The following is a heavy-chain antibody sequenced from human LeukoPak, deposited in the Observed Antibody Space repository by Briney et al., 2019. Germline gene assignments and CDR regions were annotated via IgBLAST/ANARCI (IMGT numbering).Heavy chain of an antibody. V-gene: IGHV3-15*01. CDR3: TTDQIGYYLEAFDI. CDR2: IKSKTDGGTT. CDR1: GFTFSNAW. J-gene: IGHJ3*02. Sequence: GGSLRLSCAASGFTFSNAWMSWVRQAPGKGLEWVGRIKSKTDGGTTDYAAPVKGRFTISRDDSKNTLYLQMNSLKTEDTAVYYCTTDQIGYYLEAFDIWGQGTMVTVSS. D-gene: IGHD2/OR15-2a*01.